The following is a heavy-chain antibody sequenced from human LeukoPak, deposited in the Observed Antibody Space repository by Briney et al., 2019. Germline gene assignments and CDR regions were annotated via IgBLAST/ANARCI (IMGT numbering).Heavy chain of an antibody. CDR2: IHPSGST. CDR3: ARGDDYRKTGY. J-gene: IGHJ4*02. Sequence: ASLRLSCAASGFTFSSYAMSWIRQPPGKGLEWIGEIHPSGSTNYNPSLKSRVIISVDTSKNQFSLKLSSVTAADTAVYYCARGDDYRKTGYWGQGTLVTVSS. D-gene: IGHD4-11*01. V-gene: IGHV4-34*01. CDR1: GFTFSSYA.